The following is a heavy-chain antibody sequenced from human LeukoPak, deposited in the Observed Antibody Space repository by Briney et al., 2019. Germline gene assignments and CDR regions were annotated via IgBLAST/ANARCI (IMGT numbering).Heavy chain of an antibody. J-gene: IGHJ4*02. Sequence: GGSLRLSCAASGFTFSTYNMNRVRQAPGKGLEWISSISSSSSDIYYADSMKGRFTISRDNAKNSVYLQMNSLRAEDTAVYYCARDGAVGSGNKFDHWGQGTLVTVSS. CDR3: ARDGAVGSGNKFDH. D-gene: IGHD6-19*01. CDR2: ISSSSSDI. V-gene: IGHV3-21*06. CDR1: GFTFSTYN.